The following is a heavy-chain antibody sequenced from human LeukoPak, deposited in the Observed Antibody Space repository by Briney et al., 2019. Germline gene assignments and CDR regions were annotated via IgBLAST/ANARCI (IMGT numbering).Heavy chain of an antibody. D-gene: IGHD3-10*01. CDR1: GFSLSTSGMC. CDR2: IYDSGST. V-gene: IGHV4-39*01. Sequence: SGPTLVNSTQTLTLTCTFSGFSLSTSGMCVSWIRQPPGKGLEWIGSIYDSGSTYYNPSLKSRVTISVDTSKNQFSLKLNSVTAADTAVYYCARHYGPWGQGTLVTVSS. CDR3: ARHYGP. J-gene: IGHJ5*02.